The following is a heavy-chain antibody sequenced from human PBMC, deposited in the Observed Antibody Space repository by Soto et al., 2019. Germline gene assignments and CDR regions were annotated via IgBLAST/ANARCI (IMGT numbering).Heavy chain of an antibody. CDR3: ARHDYGDYGPAEHFDY. D-gene: IGHD4-17*01. CDR2: ISAYNGNT. V-gene: IGHV1-18*01. J-gene: IGHJ4*02. CDR1: GYTFTSYG. Sequence: ASVKVSCKASGYTFTSYGISWVRQAPGQGLEWMGWISAYNGNTNYAQKLQGRVTMTTDTSTSTAYMELRSLRSDDTAVYYCARHDYGDYGPAEHFDYWGQGTLVTVSS.